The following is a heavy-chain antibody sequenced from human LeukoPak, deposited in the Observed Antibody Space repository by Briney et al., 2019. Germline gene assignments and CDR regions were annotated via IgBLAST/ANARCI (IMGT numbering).Heavy chain of an antibody. Sequence: SETLSLTCTVSGGSISSGDYYWSWIRQPPGKGLEWIGYIYYSGSTYYNPSLKSRVTISVDTSKSQFSLKLSSVTAADTAVYYCARESTVTNYGQFDYWGQGTLVTVSS. CDR3: ARESTVTNYGQFDY. CDR1: GGSISSGDYY. V-gene: IGHV4-30-4*01. CDR2: IYYSGST. D-gene: IGHD4-17*01. J-gene: IGHJ4*02.